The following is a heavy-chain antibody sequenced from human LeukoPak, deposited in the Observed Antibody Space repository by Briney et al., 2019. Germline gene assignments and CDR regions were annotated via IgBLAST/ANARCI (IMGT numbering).Heavy chain of an antibody. D-gene: IGHD3-10*01. Sequence: AGGSLRLSCAASGFTFSSYSMNWVRQAPGKGLEWVSYISSSSSTICYADSVKGRFTVSGDNAKNSLYLQMNSLRAEDTAVYYCAEYYGGGVDYWGQGTLVAVSS. J-gene: IGHJ4*02. CDR1: GFTFSSYS. V-gene: IGHV3-48*01. CDR2: ISSSSSTI. CDR3: AEYYGGGVDY.